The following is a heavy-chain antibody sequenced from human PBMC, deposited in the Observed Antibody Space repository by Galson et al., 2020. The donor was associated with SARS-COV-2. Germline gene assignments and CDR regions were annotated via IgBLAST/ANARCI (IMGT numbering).Heavy chain of an antibody. J-gene: IGHJ4*02. CDR3: ARDQDGYNDF. Sequence: PGGSLRLSCAASGFTFGTYWMTWVRQAPGKGLEWVANVKQDGSDGYYADSVKGRFTISSDYAKNSLYLQMNSLRVEDTAVYYCARDQDGYNDFWGRGTLVTVSS. V-gene: IGHV3-7*01. D-gene: IGHD5-18*01. CDR1: GFTFGTYW. CDR2: VKQDGSDG.